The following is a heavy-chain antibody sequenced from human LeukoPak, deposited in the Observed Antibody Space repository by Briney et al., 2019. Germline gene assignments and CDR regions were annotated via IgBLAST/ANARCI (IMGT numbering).Heavy chain of an antibody. J-gene: IGHJ3*02. D-gene: IGHD3-22*01. CDR2: IKSKSENEET. Sequence: GGSLRLSCAASGFIFSDAWMTWVRHIPGKGLEWVGRIKSKSENEETKYAARVKGRFTISRDDSRNTLYLQMNSLRAEDTAVYYCARDTDYYDSSGYAFDIWGQGTMVTVSS. CDR1: GFIFSDAW. V-gene: IGHV3-15*01. CDR3: ARDTDYYDSSGYAFDI.